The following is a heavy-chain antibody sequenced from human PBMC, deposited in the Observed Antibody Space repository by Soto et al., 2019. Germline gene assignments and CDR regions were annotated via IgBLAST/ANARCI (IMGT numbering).Heavy chain of an antibody. V-gene: IGHV4-30-4*01. J-gene: IGHJ5*02. CDR1: GGSISSGDYY. CDR2: IYYSGST. Sequence: SETLYLTCTVSGGSISSGDYYWSWIRQPPGKGLEWIGYIYYSGSTYYNPSLKSRVTISVDTSKNQFSLKLSSVTAADTAVYYCARALVPDLINWFDPCGQGTLVTVSS. CDR3: ARALVPDLINWFDP. D-gene: IGHD2-15*01.